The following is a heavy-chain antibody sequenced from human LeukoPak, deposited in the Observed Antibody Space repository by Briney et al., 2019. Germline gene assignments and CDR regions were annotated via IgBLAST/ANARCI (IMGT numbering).Heavy chain of an antibody. V-gene: IGHV3-21*01. D-gene: IGHD4-17*01. CDR3: ARAVYGDGEGY. CDR1: GFTFSSYS. J-gene: IGHJ4*02. Sequence: GGSLRLSCAASGFTFSSYSMNWVRQAPGKGLEWVSSISSSSSYIYYADSVKGRFTISRDNAKNSLHLQMSSLRAEDTAVYYCARAVYGDGEGYWGQGTLVTVSS. CDR2: ISSSSSYI.